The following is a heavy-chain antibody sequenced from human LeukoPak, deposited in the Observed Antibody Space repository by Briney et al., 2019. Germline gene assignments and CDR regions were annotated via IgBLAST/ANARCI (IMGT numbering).Heavy chain of an antibody. CDR2: IYNDGST. V-gene: IGHV3-53*01. Sequence: GGSLLLSCAASGLTVSSSYMSWVRQAPGKGLEWVSIIYNDGSTYYADSMKGGFTISRDNSKNTLYLQVNSLRAEDTAMYYCARNILFAFDIWGQGTMVTVSS. CDR1: GLTVSSSY. D-gene: IGHD2/OR15-2a*01. J-gene: IGHJ3*02. CDR3: ARNILFAFDI.